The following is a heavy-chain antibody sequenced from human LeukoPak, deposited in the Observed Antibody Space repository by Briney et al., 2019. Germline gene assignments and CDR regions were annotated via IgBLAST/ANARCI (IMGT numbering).Heavy chain of an antibody. J-gene: IGHJ4*02. CDR1: SGSINSSSYY. CDR2: VYYRGST. V-gene: IGHV4-39*01. Sequence: PSETLSLTCSVSSGSINSSSYYWGWIRQPPGKGLEWIGSVYYRGSTYYNPSLRSRVTISINTSNNQFSLKLSSVTAADTAVYYCAKGGIAVAMPFDYWGQGTLVTVSS. D-gene: IGHD6-19*01. CDR3: AKGGIAVAMPFDY.